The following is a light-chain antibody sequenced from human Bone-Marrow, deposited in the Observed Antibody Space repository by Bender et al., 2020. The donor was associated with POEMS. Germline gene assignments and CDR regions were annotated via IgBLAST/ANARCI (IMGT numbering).Light chain of an antibody. J-gene: IGLJ3*02. CDR1: SSNIGAHA. CDR3: AVWDDSLNGWV. Sequence: QSVLTQPPSASGTPGQRVTISCSGGSSNIGAHAVNWYQHLPGTAPKLLIYSSHRRPSEVPDRFSGSRSGTSASLGISGLQSEGEADYYCAVWDDSLNGWVFGGGTKLTVL. V-gene: IGLV1-44*01. CDR2: SSH.